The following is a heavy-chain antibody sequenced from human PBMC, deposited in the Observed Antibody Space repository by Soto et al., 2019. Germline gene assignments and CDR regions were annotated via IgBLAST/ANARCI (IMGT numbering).Heavy chain of an antibody. CDR1: GGSISSSNYY. Sequence: SETLSLTCTVSGGSISSSNYYWGWIRQPPGKGLEWIGSIYYSGSTYYNPSLKSRVTISVDTSKNQFSLKLSSVTAADTAVYYCAKLLRSSVAAAGPFDYWGQGTLVTVSS. CDR3: AKLLRSSVAAAGPFDY. D-gene: IGHD6-13*01. J-gene: IGHJ4*02. CDR2: IYYSGST. V-gene: IGHV4-39*01.